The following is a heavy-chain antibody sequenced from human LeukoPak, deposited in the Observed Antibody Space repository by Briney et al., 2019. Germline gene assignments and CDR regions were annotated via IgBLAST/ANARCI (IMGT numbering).Heavy chain of an antibody. CDR1: GYTFTGYY. D-gene: IGHD2-15*01. CDR3: ARERIAARPRLRSGGSCYGLVY. Sequence: GGSVKVSCKASGYTFTGYYMHWVRQAPGQGLEWMGWINPNSGGTNYAQKFQGRVTMTRDTSISTAYMELSRLRSDDTAVYYCARERIAARPRLRSGGSCYGLVYWGQGTLVTVSS. J-gene: IGHJ4*02. CDR2: INPNSGGT. V-gene: IGHV1-2*02.